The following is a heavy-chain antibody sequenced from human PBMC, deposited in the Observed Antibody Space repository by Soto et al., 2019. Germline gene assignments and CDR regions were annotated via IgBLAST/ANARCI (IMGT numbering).Heavy chain of an antibody. V-gene: IGHV1-2*02. CDR2: INPNSGGT. Sequence: GASVKVSCKASGYTFTGYHMHWVRQAPGQGLEWMGWINPNSGGTNYAQKFQGRVTMTTDTSTSTAYMELRSLRSDDTAVYYCARDILVVVVRYGMDVWGQGTTVTVSS. CDR3: ARDILVVVVRYGMDV. J-gene: IGHJ6*02. CDR1: GYTFTGYH. D-gene: IGHD3-22*01.